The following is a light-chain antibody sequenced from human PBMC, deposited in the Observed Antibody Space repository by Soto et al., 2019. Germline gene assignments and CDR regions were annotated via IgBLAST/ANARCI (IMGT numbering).Light chain of an antibody. Sequence: QSALTQPPSVSGSPGQSVTISCTGTSTDFVGYNRVSWYQQPPGTAPKLIIYEASNRPSGVPGRFSGSKSGNTASLTISGLQAADEADYYCSLYTSENTYVFGTGTKLTVL. J-gene: IGLJ1*01. CDR2: EAS. CDR3: SLYTSENTYV. V-gene: IGLV2-18*01. CDR1: STDFVGYNR.